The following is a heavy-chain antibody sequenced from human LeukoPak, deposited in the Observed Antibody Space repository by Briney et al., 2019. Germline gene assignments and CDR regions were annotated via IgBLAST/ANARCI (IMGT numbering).Heavy chain of an antibody. V-gene: IGHV1-18*01. CDR1: GYTFTTYG. D-gene: IGHD3-10*01. Sequence: ASVKVSCKASGYTFTTYGISWVRQAPGQGLEWMGWISGYNGNTSYAQKFQGRITMTTETSTSTAYMELRSLRSDDTAVYYCARSDISIVRGAMVWGQGTLVIVSS. CDR2: ISGYNGNT. CDR3: ARSDISIVRGAMV. J-gene: IGHJ4*02.